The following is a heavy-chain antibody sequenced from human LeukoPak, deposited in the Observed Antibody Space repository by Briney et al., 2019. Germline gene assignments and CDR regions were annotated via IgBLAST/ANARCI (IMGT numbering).Heavy chain of an antibody. CDR2: ISGSGGRT. Sequence: GGSLRLSCEASGFSFSDYAMSWVRQAPGKGLEWVSAISGSGGRTYYADSMKGRLTISRDNSKNTLYLQMNSLRAEDTAVYYCAKDWSGNYNWSDPWGQGTLVTVSS. CDR1: GFSFSDYA. J-gene: IGHJ5*02. V-gene: IGHV3-23*01. D-gene: IGHD3-3*01. CDR3: AKDWSGNYNWSDP.